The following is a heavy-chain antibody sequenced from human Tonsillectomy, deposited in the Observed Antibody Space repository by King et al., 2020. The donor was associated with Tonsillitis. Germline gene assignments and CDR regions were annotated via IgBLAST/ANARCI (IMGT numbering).Heavy chain of an antibody. J-gene: IGHJ4*02. V-gene: IGHV4-59*01. CDR1: GDSITSDY. Sequence: QLQLQESGPGLVKPSETLSLTCTVSGDSITSDYWSWLRQPPGKGLEWIAYISNSGRTNSNPSLKSRVSISADTSKKQFSLKLSSVTAADTAVYYCAKGAGWYGYWGQGTLVTVSS. CDR3: AKGAGWYGY. D-gene: IGHD6-19*01. CDR2: ISNSGRT.